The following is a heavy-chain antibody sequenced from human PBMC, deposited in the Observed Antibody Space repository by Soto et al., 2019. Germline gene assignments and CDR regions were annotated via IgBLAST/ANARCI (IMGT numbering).Heavy chain of an antibody. CDR3: ARALPYSGGSYYGY. D-gene: IGHD1-26*01. Sequence: SVKVSCKTSGFMFTSSAVQWVRQARGQRLEWIGWLVVGSGNTHYAQHFQERVTLTRDTSTSTVYMELSSLRSEDTAVYYCARALPYSGGSYYGYWGQGTLVTVSS. CDR1: GFMFTSSA. J-gene: IGHJ4*02. V-gene: IGHV1-58*01. CDR2: LVVGSGNT.